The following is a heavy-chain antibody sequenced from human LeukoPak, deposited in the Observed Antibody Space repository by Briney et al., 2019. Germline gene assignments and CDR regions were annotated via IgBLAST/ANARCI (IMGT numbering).Heavy chain of an antibody. D-gene: IGHD2-15*01. CDR2: ISTYNGNT. CDR1: GYTFTSYG. J-gene: IGHJ6*03. Sequence: ASVKVSCKASGYTFTSYGISWVRQAPGQGLEWMGWISTYNGNTNYAQKLQGRVTMTTDTSTSIAYMELRRLRSDDTAVYYCAREGSRFYYYYMDVWGKGTTVTISS. CDR3: AREGSRFYYYYMDV. V-gene: IGHV1-18*01.